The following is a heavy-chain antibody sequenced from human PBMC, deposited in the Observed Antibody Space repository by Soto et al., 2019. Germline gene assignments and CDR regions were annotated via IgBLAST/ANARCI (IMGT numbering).Heavy chain of an antibody. J-gene: IGHJ6*02. V-gene: IGHV3-30*18. CDR2: ISYDGSNK. Sequence: GGSLRLSCAASGLTFSSYGMHWVRQAPGKGLEWVAVISYDGSNKYYADSVKGRFTISRDNSKNTLYLQMNSLRAEDTAVYYCAKSRVVVVPAHYYYGMDVWGQGTTVTVSS. CDR3: AKSRVVVVPAHYYYGMDV. CDR1: GLTFSSYG. D-gene: IGHD2-2*01.